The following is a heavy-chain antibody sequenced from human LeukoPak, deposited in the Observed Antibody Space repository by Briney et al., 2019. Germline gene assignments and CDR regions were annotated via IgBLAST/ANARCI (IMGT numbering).Heavy chain of an antibody. D-gene: IGHD5-12*01. CDR1: GFTFSDYY. CDR2: ISKDGCTV. CDR3: ARVRGSYSSDY. V-gene: IGHV3-11*01. Sequence: GGSLRLSCAASGFTFSDYYMSWIRQAPGKGLEWVSFISKDGCTVSYADSVKGQFTISRDNSKNSLYLQMNSLTADDTAVYFCARVRGSYSSDYWGQGTLVTVSS. J-gene: IGHJ4*02.